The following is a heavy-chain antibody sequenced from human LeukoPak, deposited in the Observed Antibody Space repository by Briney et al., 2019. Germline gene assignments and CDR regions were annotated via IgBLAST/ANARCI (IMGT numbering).Heavy chain of an antibody. Sequence: GGSLRLSCAASGFTFSNYGMHWVRQAPGKGLEWVSVIYTGDGTYYADSVKGRFTSSRDISKNTVYLQMNSLRAEDTAVYYCARVGSGSYYPRWGQGTPVTVSS. J-gene: IGHJ4*02. V-gene: IGHV3-53*01. D-gene: IGHD1-26*01. CDR1: GFTFSNYG. CDR2: IYTGDGT. CDR3: ARVGSGSYYPR.